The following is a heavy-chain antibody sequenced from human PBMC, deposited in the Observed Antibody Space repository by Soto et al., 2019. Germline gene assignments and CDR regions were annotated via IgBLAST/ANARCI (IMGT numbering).Heavy chain of an antibody. CDR3: ARDHLYYFDY. J-gene: IGHJ4*02. CDR2: IWYDGSNK. V-gene: IGHV3-33*01. Sequence: QVQLVESGGGVVQPGRSLRLSCAASGFTFSSYGMHWVRQAPGKGLEWVAVIWYDGSNKYYPDSVKGRFTISRDNSKNTLYLQMNSLRAEDTAVYYCARDHLYYFDYWGQGTLVTVSS. CDR1: GFTFSSYG.